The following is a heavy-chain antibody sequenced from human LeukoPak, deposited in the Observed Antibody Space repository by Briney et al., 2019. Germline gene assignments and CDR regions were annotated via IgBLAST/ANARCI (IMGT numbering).Heavy chain of an antibody. CDR1: GGSISSSSYY. V-gene: IGHV4-39*01. CDR3: ARLFDVCSSTSCPGISFDY. J-gene: IGHJ4*02. CDR2: IYYSGST. D-gene: IGHD2-2*01. Sequence: SETLSLTCTVSGGSISSSSYYWGWIRQPPGKGLEWIGSIYYSGSTYYNPSLKSRATISVDTSKNQFSLKLSSVTAADTAVYYCARLFDVCSSTSCPGISFDYWGQGTLITVSS.